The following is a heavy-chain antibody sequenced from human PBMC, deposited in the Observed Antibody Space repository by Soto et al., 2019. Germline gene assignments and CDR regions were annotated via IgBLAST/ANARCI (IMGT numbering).Heavy chain of an antibody. V-gene: IGHV4-34*01. CDR3: ARGTLIAARPYYYYYMDV. CDR1: GGSFSGYY. Sequence: SETLSLTCAVYGGSFSGYYWSWIRQPPGKGLEWIGEINHSGSTNYNPSLKSRVTISVDTSKNQFSLKLSSVTAADTAVYYCARGTLIAARPYYYYYMDVWGKGTTVTVSS. J-gene: IGHJ6*03. CDR2: INHSGST. D-gene: IGHD6-6*01.